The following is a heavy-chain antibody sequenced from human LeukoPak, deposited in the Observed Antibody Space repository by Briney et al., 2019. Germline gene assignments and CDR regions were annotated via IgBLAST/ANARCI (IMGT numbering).Heavy chain of an antibody. J-gene: IGHJ4*02. Sequence: GGSLRLSCAASGFTFNSNGMSWVRQAPGKGLEWVSVISASGGSTYYADSVKGRFTISRDSSKNTLYLQMNSLRAEDTALYYCAKDRMGGSYYYFDYWGQGTLVTVSS. CDR2: ISASGGST. CDR1: GFTFNSNG. D-gene: IGHD1-26*01. V-gene: IGHV3-23*01. CDR3: AKDRMGGSYYYFDY.